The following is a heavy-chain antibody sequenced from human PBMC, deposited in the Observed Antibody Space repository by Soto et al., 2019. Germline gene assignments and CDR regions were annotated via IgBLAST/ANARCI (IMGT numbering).Heavy chain of an antibody. CDR1: GFTFDDYT. J-gene: IGHJ4*02. Sequence: GGSLRLSCVASGFTFDDYTMHWVRQAPGKGLEWVSFIAWDGGNTYYADSVQGRFSISRDNRKNSLYLQMNSLESEDTALYYCAKDMSWREAVAGAGLDSWGRGTQVTVSS. V-gene: IGHV3-43*01. CDR3: AKDMSWREAVAGAGLDS. D-gene: IGHD6-19*01. CDR2: IAWDGGNT.